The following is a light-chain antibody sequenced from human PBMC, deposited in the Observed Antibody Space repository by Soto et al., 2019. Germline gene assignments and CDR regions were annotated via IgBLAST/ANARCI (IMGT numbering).Light chain of an antibody. CDR1: QSVSSN. V-gene: IGKV3-15*01. J-gene: IGKJ1*01. CDR3: QQYNSYPWT. Sequence: EIVWTQSPATLSLAPGERATLSCRASQSVSSNLAWYQQKPGQAHRLLIYGASTRATGIPARFSGSGSGTEFTLAISSLQPDDFATYYCQQYNSYPWTFGQGTTVDIK. CDR2: GAS.